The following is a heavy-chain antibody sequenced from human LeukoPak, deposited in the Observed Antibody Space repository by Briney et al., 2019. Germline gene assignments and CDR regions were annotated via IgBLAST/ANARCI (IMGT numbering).Heavy chain of an antibody. V-gene: IGHV3-74*01. D-gene: IGHD1-26*01. Sequence: GGSLRLSCEASGFAFSSYWMHWVRHAPGKGLVWVSRINSDGSTTSYADSVRGRFRTSRDNAKNTLYLQMNSVRAEDTAVYYCARVIVGATNWFDPWGQGTLVTVSS. J-gene: IGHJ5*02. CDR3: ARVIVGATNWFDP. CDR2: INSDGSTT. CDR1: GFAFSSYW.